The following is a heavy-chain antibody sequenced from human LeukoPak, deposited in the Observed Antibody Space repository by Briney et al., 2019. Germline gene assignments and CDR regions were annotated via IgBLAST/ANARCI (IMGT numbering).Heavy chain of an antibody. V-gene: IGHV4-59*01. CDR2: IYYSGSA. J-gene: IGHJ6*02. Sequence: SETLSLTCTVSGGSISSYYWSWIRQPPGKGLEWIGYIYYSGSANYNPSLKSRVTISVDTSKNQFSLKLSSMTAADTAVYYCARGEADYDSSGIYYYGMDVWGQGTTVTVSS. CDR3: ARGEADYDSSGIYYYGMDV. D-gene: IGHD3-22*01. CDR1: GGSISSYY.